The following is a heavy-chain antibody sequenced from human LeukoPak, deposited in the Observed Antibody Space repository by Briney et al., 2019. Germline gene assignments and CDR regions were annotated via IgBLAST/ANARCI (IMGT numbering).Heavy chain of an antibody. D-gene: IGHD2-15*01. V-gene: IGHV4-4*07. Sequence: PSETLSLTCTVSGGSISSYCWSWIRQPAGKGLEWIGRIYTSGSTNYNPSLKSRVTMSVDTSKNQFSLKLSSVTAADTAVYYCARDRCSGGSCYYDYWGQGTLVTVSS. CDR3: ARDRCSGGSCYYDY. CDR2: IYTSGST. CDR1: GGSISSYC. J-gene: IGHJ4*02.